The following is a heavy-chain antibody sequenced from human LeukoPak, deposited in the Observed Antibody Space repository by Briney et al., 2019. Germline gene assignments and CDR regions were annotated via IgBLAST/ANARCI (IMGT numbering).Heavy chain of an antibody. Sequence: PSETLSLTCTVSGGSISTYYWSWIRQPPGKGLERIGYISYSGSTNYNPSLKSRVTISVDTSKNQFSLKLSSVTAADTAVYYCARGRHTDFDYWGQGTLVTVSS. D-gene: IGHD5-18*01. CDR3: ARGRHTDFDY. V-gene: IGHV4-59*01. J-gene: IGHJ4*02. CDR2: ISYSGST. CDR1: GGSISTYY.